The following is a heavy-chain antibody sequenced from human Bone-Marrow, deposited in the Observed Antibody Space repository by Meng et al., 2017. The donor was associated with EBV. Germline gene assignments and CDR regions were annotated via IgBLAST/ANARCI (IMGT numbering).Heavy chain of an antibody. CDR2: ISAYNAHT. D-gene: IGHD3-10*01. CDR1: VYTVTSNG. Sequence: QFRLVQSGRMLKKPWASVKVSSKASVYTVTSNGISWVQQAPGQGLEWMGWISAYNAHTNYAQKLQGRATMTTDTSTRTTYMELRSLRSDDTAVYYCARDADYGSGSYGVLIDYWGQGTLVTVSS. J-gene: IGHJ4*02. CDR3: ARDADYGSGSYGVLIDY. V-gene: IGHV1-18*01.